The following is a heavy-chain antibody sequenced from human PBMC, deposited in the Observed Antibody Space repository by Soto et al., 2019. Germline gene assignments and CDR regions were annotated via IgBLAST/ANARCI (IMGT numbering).Heavy chain of an antibody. D-gene: IGHD4-4*01. V-gene: IGHV1-69*13. J-gene: IGHJ6*02. CDR2: IIPIFGTA. CDR1: GCTFTNYG. CDR3: ASTVSRYYYYGMDV. Sequence: ASVKVSCKASGCTFTNYGISWVRQAPGQGLEWMGGIIPIFGTANYAQKFQGRVTITADESTSTGYMELSSLRSEDTAVYYCASTVSRYYYYGMDVWGQGTTVTVSS.